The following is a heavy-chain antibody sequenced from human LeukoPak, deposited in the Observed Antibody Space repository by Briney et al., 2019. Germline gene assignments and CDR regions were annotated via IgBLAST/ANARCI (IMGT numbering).Heavy chain of an antibody. J-gene: IGHJ4*02. CDR2: ISSRSSYI. CDR1: GFTFSTYS. V-gene: IGHV3-21*01. D-gene: IGHD4/OR15-4a*01. CDR3: ATNTTMVIDY. Sequence: PGGSLRLSCAASGFTFSTYSMNWVRQAPGKGLEWVSSISSRSSYIYYADSVKGRFTISRDNAKNSLYLQMNSLRAEDTAVYYCATNTTMVIDYWGQGTLVTVSS.